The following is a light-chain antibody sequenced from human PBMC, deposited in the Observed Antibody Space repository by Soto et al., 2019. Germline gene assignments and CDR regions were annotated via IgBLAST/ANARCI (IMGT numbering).Light chain of an antibody. V-gene: IGLV2-23*02. CDR2: EVS. Sequence: QPALAQPASVSGSPVQSSSISCTRTNSDVGSYNFVSWYQQHPGKAPKVMIFEVSKRPSGVSDRFSGSKSGNTASLTISGLQAEDEADYYCCSDAGSSTYVFGPGTKVTVL. CDR3: CSDAGSSTYV. CDR1: NSDVGSYNF. J-gene: IGLJ1*01.